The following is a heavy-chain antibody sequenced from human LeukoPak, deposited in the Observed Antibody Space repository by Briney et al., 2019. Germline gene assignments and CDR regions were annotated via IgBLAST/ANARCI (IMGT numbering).Heavy chain of an antibody. D-gene: IGHD3-3*01. V-gene: IGHV4-34*12. CDR2: IIHSGST. CDR3: ARIYEEGFWSGKWTFDS. Sequence: PSETLSLTCAVYGVSFSGNQWSWIRQSPGQGLEWIGEIIHSGSTNYNPSLKSRVTISVDTSKNQVSLKVRSVTAADTAVYYCARIYEEGFWSGKWTFDSWGQGTMVTVSS. CDR1: GVSFSGNQ. J-gene: IGHJ3*02.